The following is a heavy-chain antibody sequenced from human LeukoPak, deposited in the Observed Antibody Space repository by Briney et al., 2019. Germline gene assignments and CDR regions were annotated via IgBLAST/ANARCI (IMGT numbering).Heavy chain of an antibody. CDR2: IHYSGKA. CDR1: GGSISGHY. CDR3: ARFGFDYDMDV. J-gene: IGHJ6*02. Sequence: SETLSLTCTVSGGSISGHYWTWVRQPPGEGLEWIGQIHYSGKADYNPSLRSRITISVDTSKNQMSLKVTSVTAADTAVYYCARFGFDYDMDVWGQGTTVTVS. D-gene: IGHD3-16*01. V-gene: IGHV4-59*11.